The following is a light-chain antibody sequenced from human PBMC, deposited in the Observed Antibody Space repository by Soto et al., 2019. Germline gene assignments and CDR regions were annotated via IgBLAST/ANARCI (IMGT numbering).Light chain of an antibody. CDR1: GSDIATFNY. Sequence: QSVLAQPPSMSGSPGESITIYCTRSGSDIATFNYVSWYQQYPVKAPKLLIYQVTSRASGVSHRFSGSKSGNTAALTISGLQPEDEAQYYCNSYSSTSFYVFGTGTKVTVL. CDR3: NSYSSTSFYV. J-gene: IGLJ1*01. V-gene: IGLV2-14*01. CDR2: QVT.